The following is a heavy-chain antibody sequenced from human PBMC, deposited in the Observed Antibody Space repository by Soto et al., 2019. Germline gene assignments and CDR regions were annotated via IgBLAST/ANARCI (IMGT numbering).Heavy chain of an antibody. D-gene: IGHD3-3*02. CDR2: IYSSGST. V-gene: IGHV4-31*11. CDR1: GGSIISASYS. CDR3: AREDASRIERWFDA. Sequence: QVQLQESGPRLVKPSQTLSLSCAVSGGSIISASYSWNWIRQSPGRGMEWIGHIYSSGSTYYNPSLKSRVSISVDTSNNLAALKLTSVTAADTAVYFCAREDASRIERWFDAWGQGILVTVSS. J-gene: IGHJ5*02.